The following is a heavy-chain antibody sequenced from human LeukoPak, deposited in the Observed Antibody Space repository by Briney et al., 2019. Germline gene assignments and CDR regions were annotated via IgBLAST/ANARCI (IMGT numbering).Heavy chain of an antibody. Sequence: GGSLRLSCAASGFSFSSYAMSWVRQAPGKGLEWVSAISGNGGSTYYADSVKGRFTISRDNSKNTLYLQMNSLRAEDTAVYYCAKDFFMVRGVCDYWGQGTLVTVSS. CDR2: ISGNGGST. CDR3: AKDFFMVRGVCDY. D-gene: IGHD3-10*01. V-gene: IGHV3-23*01. CDR1: GFSFSSYA. J-gene: IGHJ4*02.